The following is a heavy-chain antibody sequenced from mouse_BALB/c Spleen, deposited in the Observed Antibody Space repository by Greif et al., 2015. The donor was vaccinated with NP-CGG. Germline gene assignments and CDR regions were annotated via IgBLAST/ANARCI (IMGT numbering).Heavy chain of an antibody. J-gene: IGHJ4*01. Sequence: QVQLQQPGPQLVRPGASVKISCKASGYSFTSYWMHWVKQRPGQGLEWIGMIDPSDSETRLNQKFKDKATLTVDKSSSTAYMQLSSPTSEDSAVYYCARRGYYYGSSFYAMDYWGQGTSVTVSS. V-gene: IGHV1S127*01. CDR3: ARRGYYYGSSFYAMDY. CDR2: IDPSDSET. CDR1: GYSFTSYW. D-gene: IGHD1-1*01.